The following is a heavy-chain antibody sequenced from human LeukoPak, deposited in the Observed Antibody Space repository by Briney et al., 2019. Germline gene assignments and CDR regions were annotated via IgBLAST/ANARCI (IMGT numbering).Heavy chain of an antibody. Sequence: SETLSLTCTVSGYSISSGYYWGWIRQPPGKGPEWIGSINHSGITYYNPSLQSRVTISVDTSQNQLSLRLASVTAADTAVYYCARGGDSDAFDIWGQGTMVTVSS. CDR3: ARGGDSDAFDI. V-gene: IGHV4-38-2*02. J-gene: IGHJ3*02. CDR2: INHSGIT. CDR1: GYSISSGYY. D-gene: IGHD2-21*01.